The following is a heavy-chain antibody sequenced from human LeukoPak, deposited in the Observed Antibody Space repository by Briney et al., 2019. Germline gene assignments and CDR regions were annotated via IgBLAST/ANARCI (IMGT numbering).Heavy chain of an antibody. CDR1: GFTFSNYW. Sequence: GGSLRLSCAASGFTFSNYWMHWVRQAPGKGLVWVSRINTDGSSTNYADSVKGRFTLSRDNAKNSLYLQLNSLRDEDTAVYYCAREVGSPAVRSAFDLWGQGTMVTVSS. CDR3: AREVGSPAVRSAFDL. D-gene: IGHD2-15*01. V-gene: IGHV3-74*01. CDR2: INTDGSST. J-gene: IGHJ3*01.